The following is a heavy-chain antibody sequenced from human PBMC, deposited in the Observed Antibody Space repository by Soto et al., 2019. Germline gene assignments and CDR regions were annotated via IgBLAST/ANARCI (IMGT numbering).Heavy chain of an antibody. V-gene: IGHV3-23*01. CDR3: ARSPHFDGYNDY. Sequence: GGSLRLSCAASGFIFSSYAMSWVRQAPGKGLEWVSGVSASGLNTDYADPVKGRFYISRDNSKNTVSLHMNSLRAEDTAVYYCARSPHFDGYNDYWGQGTLVTVSS. CDR1: GFIFSSYA. CDR2: VSASGLNT. J-gene: IGHJ4*02. D-gene: IGHD3-9*01.